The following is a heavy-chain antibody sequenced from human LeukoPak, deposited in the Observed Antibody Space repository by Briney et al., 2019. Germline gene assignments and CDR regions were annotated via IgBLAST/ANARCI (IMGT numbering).Heavy chain of an antibody. V-gene: IGHV3-73*01. CDR1: GFTFNGSA. CDR2: IRTKANSYAT. J-gene: IGHJ4*02. CDR3: TRHGDAGPTTFDY. D-gene: IGHD1-26*01. Sequence: GGSLKLSCAASGFTFNGSAMHWVRQASGKGLEWVGRIRTKANSYATAYAASVTGRFTISRDDSKNTVYLQMNSLKTEDTAVYYCTRHGDAGPTTFDYWGRGILVTVSS.